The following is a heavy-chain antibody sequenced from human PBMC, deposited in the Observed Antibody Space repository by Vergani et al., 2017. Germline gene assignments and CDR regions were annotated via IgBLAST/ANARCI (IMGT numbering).Heavy chain of an antibody. CDR3: TSAGYSGYDSFSGYGLDY. CDR2: IYYSGST. V-gene: IGHV4-39*01. Sequence: QVQLQESGPGLVKPSETLSLTCTVSNDSVSNTFYYWGWIRQTPGKGLEWIGSIYYSGSTYYNPSLESRVTMSVDTSKSQFSLKLSSVTAADTAVYYCTSAGYSGYDSFSGYGLDYWGQGTLVTVSS. D-gene: IGHD5-12*01. CDR1: NDSVSNTFYY. J-gene: IGHJ4*02.